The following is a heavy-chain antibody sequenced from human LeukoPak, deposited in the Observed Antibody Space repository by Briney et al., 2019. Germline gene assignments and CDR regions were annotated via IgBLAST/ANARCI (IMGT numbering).Heavy chain of an antibody. Sequence: GAAVQVSCKASRYTHTSYGISWVRQARGKGLEWVGWISSYNGNTNYAQMRQGRVTMTTDRYTSSAYMELRIVRSDNTAVYYCAARYCSSTSCPHSLRGYYYYYMDGWGKGTTVTVSS. CDR3: AARYCSSTSCPHSLRGYYYYYMDG. CDR2: ISSYNGNT. V-gene: IGHV1-18*01. D-gene: IGHD2-2*01. CDR1: RYTHTSYG. J-gene: IGHJ6*03.